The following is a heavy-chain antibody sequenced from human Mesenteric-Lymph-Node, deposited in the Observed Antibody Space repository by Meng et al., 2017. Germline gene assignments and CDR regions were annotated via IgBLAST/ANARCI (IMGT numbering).Heavy chain of an antibody. CDR1: GFTFSSYS. J-gene: IGHJ3*02. Sequence: GESLKISCAASGFTFSSYSMNWVRQAPGKGLEWVSSISSSSSYIYYADSVKGRFTISRDNAKNSLYLQMNSLRAEDTAVYYCARSYSSGWYSAFDIWGQGTMVTVSS. CDR2: ISSSSSYI. D-gene: IGHD6-19*01. V-gene: IGHV3-21*01. CDR3: ARSYSSGWYSAFDI.